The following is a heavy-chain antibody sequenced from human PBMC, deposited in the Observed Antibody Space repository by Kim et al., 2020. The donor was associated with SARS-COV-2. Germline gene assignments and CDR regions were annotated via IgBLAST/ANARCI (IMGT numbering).Heavy chain of an antibody. CDR3: ATLEGPSSSSGYFDY. Sequence: ASVKVSCKASGYTFTNYAMNWVRQAPGQGLEWMGWINTNTGNPTYAQGFTGRFVFSLDISVSTAYLQISSLKTEETAVYYCATLEGPSSSSGYFDYWGQGTLVTVSS. D-gene: IGHD6-6*01. CDR2: INTNTGNP. J-gene: IGHJ4*02. V-gene: IGHV7-4-1*02. CDR1: GYTFTNYA.